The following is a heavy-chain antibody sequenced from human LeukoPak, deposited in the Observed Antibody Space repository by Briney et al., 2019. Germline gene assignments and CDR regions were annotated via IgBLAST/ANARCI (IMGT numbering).Heavy chain of an antibody. CDR2: ICAYNGNT. CDR3: ARISITMVRGAYYYGMDV. J-gene: IGHJ6*04. V-gene: IGHV1-18*04. Sequence: GAAVKVSCKDSGYTFTSYGISWVRQAPGQGVGWMGWICAYNGNTNYAQTLQGRVTMSTDTSTSTAYREMRNLRSDDTAVYYCARISITMVRGAYYYGMDVWGKGTTVTVSS. D-gene: IGHD3-10*01. CDR1: GYTFTSYG.